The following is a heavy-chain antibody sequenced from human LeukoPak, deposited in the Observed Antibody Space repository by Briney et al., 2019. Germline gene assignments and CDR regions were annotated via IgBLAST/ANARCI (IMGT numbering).Heavy chain of an antibody. D-gene: IGHD3-3*01. J-gene: IGHJ6*03. CDR1: GYTFTSYD. V-gene: IGHV1-8*01. CDR3: ARVWSGYYYFGYYYYMDV. CDR2: MNPNSGNT. Sequence: ASVTVSCKASGYTFTSYDINWVGQAPGQGLEWMGWMNPNSGNTGYAQTFQGRVTMTRNTSISTAYMELSSLRSEDTAVYYCARVWSGYYYFGYYYYMDVWGKGTTVTVSS.